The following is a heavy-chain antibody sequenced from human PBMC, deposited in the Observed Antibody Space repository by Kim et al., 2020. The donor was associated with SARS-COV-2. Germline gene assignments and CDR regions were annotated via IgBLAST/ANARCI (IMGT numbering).Heavy chain of an antibody. Sequence: ASVKVSCKACGYTFTSYGISWVRQAPGQGLEWMGWISAYNGNTNYAQKLQGRVTMTTDTSTSTAYMELRSLRSDDTAVYYCAKGSGWYRKDAFDIWGQGTMVTVSS. CDR3: AKGSGWYRKDAFDI. J-gene: IGHJ3*02. D-gene: IGHD6-19*01. CDR2: ISAYNGNT. CDR1: GYTFTSYG. V-gene: IGHV1-18*01.